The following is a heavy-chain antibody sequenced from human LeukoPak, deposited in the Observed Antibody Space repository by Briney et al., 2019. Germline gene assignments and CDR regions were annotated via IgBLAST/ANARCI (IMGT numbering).Heavy chain of an antibody. V-gene: IGHV4-34*01. J-gene: IGHJ5*02. D-gene: IGHD2-15*01. CDR1: GGSFSGYY. CDR2: INHSGST. Sequence: SETLSLTCAVYGGSFSGYYWSWIRQPPGKGLKWIGEINHSGSTNYNPSLKSRVTISVDTSKNQFSLKLSSVTAADTAVYYCARGPPYCSGGSCYPNWFDPWGQGTLVTVSS. CDR3: ARGPPYCSGGSCYPNWFDP.